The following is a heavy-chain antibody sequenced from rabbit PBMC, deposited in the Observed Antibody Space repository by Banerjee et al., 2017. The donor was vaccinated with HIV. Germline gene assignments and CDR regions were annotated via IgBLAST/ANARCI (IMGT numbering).Heavy chain of an antibody. Sequence: QSLEESGGDLVKPGASLTLTCTASGFTLSSYYMCWVRQAPGKGLEWIGCINGGSDITAYANWAKGRFTGSKTSSTTVTLEMTSLTAADTATYFCARHDNSPTTYYISLWGPGTLVTVS. CDR2: INGGSDIT. CDR1: GFTLSSYY. CDR3: ARHDNSPTTYYISL. J-gene: IGHJ4*01. V-gene: IGHV1S40*01. D-gene: IGHD4-1*01.